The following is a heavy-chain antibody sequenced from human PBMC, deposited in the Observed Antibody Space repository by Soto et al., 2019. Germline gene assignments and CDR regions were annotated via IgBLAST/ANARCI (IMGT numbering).Heavy chain of an antibody. D-gene: IGHD2-2*01. CDR3: ARCYGRNFDY. Sequence: QVQLQQWGAGLLKPSETLSLTCAVYGASFSGYYWSWIRQPPGKGLEWIGEINHSGSTNYIPSLKSRVTIAVDTSKNQFSLKLSSVTAADTAVYYSARCYGRNFDYWGQGTLVTVSS. V-gene: IGHV4-34*01. J-gene: IGHJ4*02. CDR1: GASFSGYY. CDR2: INHSGST.